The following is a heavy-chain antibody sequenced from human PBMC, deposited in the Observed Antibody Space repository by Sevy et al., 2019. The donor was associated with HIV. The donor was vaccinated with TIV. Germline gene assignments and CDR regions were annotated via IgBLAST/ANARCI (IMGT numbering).Heavy chain of an antibody. CDR3: ARYSSRDSMAV. CDR2: ISYDGSNK. CDR1: GFTFSSYA. Sequence: GGSLRLSCAASGFTFSSYAMHWVRQAPGKGLEWVAVISYDGSNKYYADSVKGRFTISRDNSKNTLYLQMNSLRAEDTAVYYCARYSSRDSMAVWGQGTTVTISS. J-gene: IGHJ6*02. V-gene: IGHV3-30*04. D-gene: IGHD6-13*01.